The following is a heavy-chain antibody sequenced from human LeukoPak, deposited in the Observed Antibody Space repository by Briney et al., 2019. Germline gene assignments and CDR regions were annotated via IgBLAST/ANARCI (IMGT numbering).Heavy chain of an antibody. J-gene: IGHJ3*02. D-gene: IGHD3-3*01. CDR3: ARVGEQRFLEWLLWYAFDI. V-gene: IGHV4-34*01. Sequence: SETLSLTRAVYGGSFSGYYWSWIRQPPGKGLEWIGEIYHSGSTNYNPSLKSRVTISVDKSKNQFSLKLSSVTAADTAVYYCARVGEQRFLEWLLWYAFDIWGQGTMVTVSS. CDR1: GGSFSGYY. CDR2: IYHSGST.